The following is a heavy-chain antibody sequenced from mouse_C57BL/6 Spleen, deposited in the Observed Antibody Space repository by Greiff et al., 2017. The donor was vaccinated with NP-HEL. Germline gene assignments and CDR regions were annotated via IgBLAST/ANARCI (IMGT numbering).Heavy chain of an antibody. V-gene: IGHV1-26*01. CDR1: GYTFTDYY. Sequence: VQLQQSGPELVKPGASVKISCKASGYTFTDYYMNWVKQSHGKSLEWIGDINPNNGGTSYNQKFKGKATLTVDKSSSTAYMELRSLTSEDSAVYYCARNYDYDGGSYYAMDYWGQGTSVTVSS. CDR3: ARNYDYDGGSYYAMDY. J-gene: IGHJ4*01. CDR2: INPNNGGT. D-gene: IGHD2-4*01.